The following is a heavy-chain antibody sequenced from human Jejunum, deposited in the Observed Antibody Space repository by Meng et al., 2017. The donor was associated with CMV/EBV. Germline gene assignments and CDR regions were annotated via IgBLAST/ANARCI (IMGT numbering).Heavy chain of an antibody. CDR3: TTLYGDSIS. D-gene: IGHD4-17*01. J-gene: IGHJ4*02. V-gene: IGHV4-4*02. CDR1: GGSIRNDQW. Sequence: VQRGGAGPGMVQPSGTLSLGCDFSGGSIRNDQWGSWVRQAPGKGLEWIGEIYHSGGTNYNPSVKSRVSMSVDKSQNHFSLRLSSVTAADTAVYYCTTLYGDSISWGQGTLVTVSS. CDR2: IYHSGGT.